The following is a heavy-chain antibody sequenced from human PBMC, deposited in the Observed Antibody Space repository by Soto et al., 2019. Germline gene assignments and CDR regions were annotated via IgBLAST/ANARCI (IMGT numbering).Heavy chain of an antibody. CDR3: ARDRFGVVKYGMDV. CDR1: GGSISSGGYY. Sequence: SETLSLTCTVSGGSISSGGYYWSWIRQHPGKGLEWIGYIYYSGSTYYNPSLKSRVTISVDTSKNQFSLKLSSVTAADTAVYYCARDRFGVVKYGMDVWGQGTTVTVSS. J-gene: IGHJ6*02. CDR2: IYYSGST. V-gene: IGHV4-31*03. D-gene: IGHD3-3*01.